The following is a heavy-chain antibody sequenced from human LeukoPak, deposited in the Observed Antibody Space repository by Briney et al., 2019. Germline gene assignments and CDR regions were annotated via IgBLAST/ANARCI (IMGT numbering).Heavy chain of an antibody. D-gene: IGHD3-3*01. CDR1: GFTFSSYW. Sequence: PGGSLRLSCAASGFTFSSYWMSWVRQAPGKGLEWVANIKQDGSEKYCVDSVKGRFTISRDNAKNSLYLQMNSLRAEDTAVYYCARDGYYDFWSGYYVPFDYWGQGTLVTVSS. V-gene: IGHV3-7*01. CDR3: ARDGYYDFWSGYYVPFDY. CDR2: IKQDGSEK. J-gene: IGHJ4*02.